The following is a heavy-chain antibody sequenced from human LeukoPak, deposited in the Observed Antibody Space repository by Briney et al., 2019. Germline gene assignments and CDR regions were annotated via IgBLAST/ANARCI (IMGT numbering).Heavy chain of an antibody. CDR1: GGSISSGGYS. CDR3: ARVRRAVRGVITNWFDP. D-gene: IGHD3-10*02. V-gene: IGHV4-30-2*01. J-gene: IGHJ5*02. CDR2: IYHSGST. Sequence: PSETLSLTCAVSGGSISSGGYSWSWIRQPPGKGLEWIGYIYHSGSTYYNPSLKSRVTTSVDRSKNQFSLKLSSVTAADTAVYYRARVRRAVRGVITNWFDPWGQGTLVTVSS.